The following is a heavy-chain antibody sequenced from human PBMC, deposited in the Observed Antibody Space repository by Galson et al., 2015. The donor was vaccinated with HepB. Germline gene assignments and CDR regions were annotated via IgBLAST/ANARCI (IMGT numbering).Heavy chain of an antibody. V-gene: IGHV3-23*01. CDR3: ARENDRSGFYPTDC. CDR1: GFTFGRYA. D-gene: IGHD3-22*01. J-gene: IGHJ4*02. CDR2: ISGGSTNT. Sequence: SLRLSCAASGFTFGRYAMNWVRQAPGKGLEWVSAISGGSTNTYSADSVKGRFTISRDNSKNTLYLQMNSLRAEDTAVYFCARENDRSGFYPTDCWGQGTLVTVSS.